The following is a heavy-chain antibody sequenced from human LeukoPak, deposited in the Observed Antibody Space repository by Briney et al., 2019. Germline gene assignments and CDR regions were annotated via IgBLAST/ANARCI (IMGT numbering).Heavy chain of an antibody. CDR3: VRHDGRGGSTMGALDS. V-gene: IGHV4-39*01. CDR1: AGSISSSSHH. J-gene: IGHJ4*02. Sequence: PSETLSLTCTVSAGSISSSSHHWGWIRQSPGKGLEWIGSIFSGRTTYYNPSLNDRVTIFVVTSKNQFSLQLNSVTAADTSVYYCVRHDGRGGSTMGALDSWGQGSLDTVSS. CDR2: IFSGRTT. D-gene: IGHD5/OR15-5a*01.